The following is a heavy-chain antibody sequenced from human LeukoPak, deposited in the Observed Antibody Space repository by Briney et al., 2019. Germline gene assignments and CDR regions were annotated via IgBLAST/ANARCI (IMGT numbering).Heavy chain of an antibody. CDR2: INHSGST. CDR1: GGSFSGYY. J-gene: IGHJ4*02. D-gene: IGHD3-22*01. V-gene: IGHV4-34*01. CDR3: ARRWFVLWYYYDSSATAGSPFDY. Sequence: SSETLSLTCAVYGGSFSGYYWSWIRQPPGKGLEWIGEINHSGSTNYNPSLKSRVTISVDTSKNQFSLKLSSVTAADTAVYYCARRWFVLWYYYDSSATAGSPFDYWGQGTLVTVSS.